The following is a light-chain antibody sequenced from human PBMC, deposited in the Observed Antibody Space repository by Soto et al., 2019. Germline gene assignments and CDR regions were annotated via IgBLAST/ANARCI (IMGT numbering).Light chain of an antibody. V-gene: IGKV3-20*01. CDR3: QHHAGSPA. J-gene: IGKJ1*01. CDR2: GAS. Sequence: EIVLTQSPGTLSLSPGERATLSCRASHSFSSSYLAWYQQXPGPAPXLLIYGASSRATGIPERFSGSVSGKDFTLTISRLDPEDFGMYYCQHHAGSPAFGQGTKVDI. CDR1: HSFSSSY.